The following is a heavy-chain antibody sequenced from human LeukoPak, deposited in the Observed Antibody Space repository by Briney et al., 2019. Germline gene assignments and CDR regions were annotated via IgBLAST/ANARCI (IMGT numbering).Heavy chain of an antibody. J-gene: IGHJ4*02. D-gene: IGHD6-6*01. CDR1: GFTFSHYA. CDR3: ARAEPYSSSGGFDY. V-gene: IGHV3-23*01. Sequence: GGSLRLSCAASGFTFSHYAMSWVRQAPGKGLEWVSSIGSNVGNTFYADSVKGRFTISRDNSKNTLYLQMNSLRAEDTAVYYCARAEPYSSSGGFDYWGQGTLVTVSS. CDR2: IGSNVGNT.